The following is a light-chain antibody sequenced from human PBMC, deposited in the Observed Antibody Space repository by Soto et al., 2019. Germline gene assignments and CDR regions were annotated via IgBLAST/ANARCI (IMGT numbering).Light chain of an antibody. CDR1: SGHSNYA. J-gene: IGLJ2*01. CDR3: QTWGSGIVV. CDR2: LNSDGSH. V-gene: IGLV4-69*01. Sequence: QLVLTQSPSASASLGASVKLTCTLSSGHSNYAIACHQQQSEKGPRYLMKLNSDGSHSKGDGIPDSFSGSSSGAERYLTISSLQSEDEADYYCQTWGSGIVVFGGGTKLTVL.